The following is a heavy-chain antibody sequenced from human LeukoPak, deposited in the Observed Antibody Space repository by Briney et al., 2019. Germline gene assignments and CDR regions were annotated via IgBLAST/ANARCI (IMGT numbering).Heavy chain of an antibody. CDR2: IYYSGST. D-gene: IGHD6-13*01. CDR1: GGSISSGGYY. Sequence: TSETLSLTCTVSGGSISSGGYYWSWIRQHPGKGLEWIGYIYYSGSTYYNPSLKSRVTISVDTSKNQFSLKLSSVTAADTAVYYCARRGRIAVDYWGQGTLVTVSS. V-gene: IGHV4-31*03. J-gene: IGHJ4*02. CDR3: ARRGRIAVDY.